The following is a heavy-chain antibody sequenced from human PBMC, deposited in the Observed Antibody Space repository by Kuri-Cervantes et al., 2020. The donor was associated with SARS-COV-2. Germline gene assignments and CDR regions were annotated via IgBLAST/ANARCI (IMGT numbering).Heavy chain of an antibody. CDR1: GFTFSSYG. J-gene: IGHJ5*02. Sequence: GEPLKISCAASGFTFSSYGMHWVRQAPGKGLEWVAVISYDGSNKYYADSVKGRFTISRDNSKNTLYLQMNSLRAEDTAVYYCAKATGLGWFDPWGEGTLVTVSS. D-gene: IGHD4-17*01. V-gene: IGHV3-30*18. CDR3: AKATGLGWFDP. CDR2: ISYDGSNK.